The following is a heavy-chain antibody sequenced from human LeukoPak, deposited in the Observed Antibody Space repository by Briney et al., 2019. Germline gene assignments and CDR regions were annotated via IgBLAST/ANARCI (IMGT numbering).Heavy chain of an antibody. J-gene: IGHJ4*02. CDR1: GFSFRRYA. V-gene: IGHV3-23*01. CDR3: AKDTFARIAVADY. D-gene: IGHD6-19*01. CDR2: ITGSGGST. Sequence: PGGSLRLSCAASGFSFRRYAMNWVRQAPGKGLEWVSGITGSGGSTYYADSVKGRFTISRDNSKNTLYLRMNSLRAEDTAVYYCAKDTFARIAVADYWGQGTLVTVSS.